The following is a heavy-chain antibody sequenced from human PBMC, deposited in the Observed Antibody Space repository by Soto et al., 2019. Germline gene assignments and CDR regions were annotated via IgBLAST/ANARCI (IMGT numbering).Heavy chain of an antibody. CDR3: ARGRFLEWLLFNYYYYGMDV. V-gene: IGHV3-30-3*01. Sequence: QVQLVESGGGVVQPGRSLRLSCAASRFTFSSYAMHWVRQAPGKGLEWVAVISYDGSNKYYADSVKGRFTISRDNSKNTLYRLMNSLRAEDTAVYYCARGRFLEWLLFNYYYYGMDVWGQGTTVTVSS. J-gene: IGHJ6*02. CDR2: ISYDGSNK. CDR1: RFTFSSYA. D-gene: IGHD3-3*01.